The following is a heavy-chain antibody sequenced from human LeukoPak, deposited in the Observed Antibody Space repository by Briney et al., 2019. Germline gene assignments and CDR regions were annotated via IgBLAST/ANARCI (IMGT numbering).Heavy chain of an antibody. V-gene: IGHV3-30*03. Sequence: GGSLRLSCEASGFTFSVHGMHWVRQAPGKGLECLTIISHDGSGKWYADSVKGRFSISRDNSRNTVYLQMNSLRTDDTATYYCARDTSLGYCDYWGQGTQVTVSS. CDR3: ARDTSLGYCDY. CDR1: GFTFSVHG. CDR2: ISHDGSGK. J-gene: IGHJ4*02. D-gene: IGHD7-27*01.